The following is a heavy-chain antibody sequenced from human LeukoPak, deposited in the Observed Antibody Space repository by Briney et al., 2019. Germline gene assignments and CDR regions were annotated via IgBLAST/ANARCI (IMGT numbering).Heavy chain of an antibody. CDR1: GFTFSSHA. Sequence: GGSLRLSCAASGFTFSSHAMSWVRQAPGKGLEWVSSISSSSSYIYYADSVKGRFTISRDNAKNSLYLQMNSLRAEDTAVYYCAREYYYDSSGSDDAFDIWGQGTMVTVSS. J-gene: IGHJ3*02. CDR2: ISSSSSYI. V-gene: IGHV3-21*01. CDR3: AREYYYDSSGSDDAFDI. D-gene: IGHD3-22*01.